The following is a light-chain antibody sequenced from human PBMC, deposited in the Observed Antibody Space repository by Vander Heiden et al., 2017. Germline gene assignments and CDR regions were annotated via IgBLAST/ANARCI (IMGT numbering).Light chain of an antibody. CDR3: QQSYINPWT. CDR1: QKIDNY. J-gene: IGKJ1*01. V-gene: IGKV1-39*01. CDR2: GAS. Sequence: DIQMTQSPSSLSASVGDRVTITCRASQKIDNYLNWYQQKPGKAPKLLIYGASSLQSGVPSRFSGSGSGTDFTLTISSLQPEDFATYSCQQSYINPWTFGQGTKVES.